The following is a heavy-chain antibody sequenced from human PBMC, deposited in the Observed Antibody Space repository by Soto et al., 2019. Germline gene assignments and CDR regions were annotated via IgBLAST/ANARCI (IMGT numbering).Heavy chain of an antibody. Sequence: GASVKVSCKASGGTFSSYTISWVRQAPGQGLEWMGRIIPILGIANYAQKFQGRVTITADKSTSTAYMELSSLRSEDTAVYYCARDTGVTPPDYWGQGTLVTVSS. V-gene: IGHV1-69*04. J-gene: IGHJ4*02. D-gene: IGHD5-18*01. CDR3: ARDTGVTPPDY. CDR1: GGTFSSYT. CDR2: IIPILGIA.